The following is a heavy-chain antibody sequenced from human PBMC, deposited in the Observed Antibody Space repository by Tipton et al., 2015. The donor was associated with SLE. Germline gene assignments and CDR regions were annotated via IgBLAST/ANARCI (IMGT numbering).Heavy chain of an antibody. V-gene: IGHV3-33*01. Sequence: SLRLSCAASGFPFGSYAMHWVRQAPGKGLEWVGIIWYDGSNKYYADSVKGRFTVSKDISKNTLSLQMNSLRVDDTAVYYCARSRGGLVESHFMDVWGKGTTVTVSS. CDR3: ARSRGGLVESHFMDV. CDR2: IWYDGSNK. D-gene: IGHD2-8*02. J-gene: IGHJ6*03. CDR1: GFPFGSYA.